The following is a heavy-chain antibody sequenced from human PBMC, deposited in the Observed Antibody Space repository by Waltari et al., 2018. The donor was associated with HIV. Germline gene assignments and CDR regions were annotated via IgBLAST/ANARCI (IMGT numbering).Heavy chain of an antibody. Sequence: QVQLQESGPGLVKPSQTLSLTCTVSGGSIRSGGYYWTWIRQHPGKGLEWIGYIYYSGSTYYNPSLKSRVTISVDTSKNQFSLKLSSVTAADTAVYYCARDPGPGYSSSWPDYWGQGTLVTVSS. CDR3: ARDPGPGYSSSWPDY. J-gene: IGHJ4*02. CDR2: IYYSGST. V-gene: IGHV4-31*03. D-gene: IGHD6-13*01. CDR1: GGSIRSGGYY.